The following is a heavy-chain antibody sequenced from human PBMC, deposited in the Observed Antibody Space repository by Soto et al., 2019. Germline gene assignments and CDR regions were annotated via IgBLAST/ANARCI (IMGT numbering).Heavy chain of an antibody. CDR2: IYYTGST. J-gene: IGHJ6*02. Sequence: SETLSLTCTVSGDSISRYFWSWIRQPPGKGLKWLGFIYYTGSTNYNSPLKSRVTISVDTSKNQFSLKLSSVTAADTAVYYCARHAYGSGFYYGMDVWGQGTTVTVSS. CDR3: ARHAYGSGFYYGMDV. V-gene: IGHV4-59*08. D-gene: IGHD3-10*01. CDR1: GDSISRYF.